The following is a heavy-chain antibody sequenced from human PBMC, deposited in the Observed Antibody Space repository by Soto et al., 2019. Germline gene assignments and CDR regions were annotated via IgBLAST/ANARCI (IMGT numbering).Heavy chain of an antibody. V-gene: IGHV1-2*02. CDR3: ARGGGVGVAGSAAFDM. Sequence: QLHLVQSGAVVKKPGASVTVSCSASGYPVTAYYMHWVRQAPGRGLEWMGGINPATGAAKYTQTFPGRVPMTRDTSTGTVFMELSGLTSEDTAVFYFARGGGVGVAGSAAFDMWGQGTLVTVSS. CDR1: GYPVTAYY. J-gene: IGHJ3*02. D-gene: IGHD3-3*01. CDR2: INPATGAA.